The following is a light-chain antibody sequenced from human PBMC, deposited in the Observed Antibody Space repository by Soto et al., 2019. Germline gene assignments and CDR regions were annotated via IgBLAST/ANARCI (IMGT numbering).Light chain of an antibody. CDR1: QSISSW. J-gene: IGKJ4*01. V-gene: IGKV1-5*01. CDR2: DAS. CDR3: QQYNSYSST. Sequence: DIQMTQSPSTLSASVGDRVTITCRASQSISSWLAWYKQKPGKAPKLLIYDASSLESGVPSRFSGSGSGTEFTFTISSLQPDDFATYYCQQYNSYSSTFGGGTKVDIK.